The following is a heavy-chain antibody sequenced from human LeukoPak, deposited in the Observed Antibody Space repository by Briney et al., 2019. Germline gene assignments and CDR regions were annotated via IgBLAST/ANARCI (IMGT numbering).Heavy chain of an antibody. Sequence: SETLSLTCTVSGDSVSSPSYYWSWIRQPPGKGLEWIGYVYYSGSTNYNPSLKSRVTISVDTSKNQFSLKLSSVTAADTAVYYCARGGSTGTNLNWVDPWGQGTLVTVSS. J-gene: IGHJ5*02. CDR2: VYYSGST. D-gene: IGHD1-1*01. V-gene: IGHV4-61*01. CDR1: GDSVSSPSYY. CDR3: ARGGSTGTNLNWVDP.